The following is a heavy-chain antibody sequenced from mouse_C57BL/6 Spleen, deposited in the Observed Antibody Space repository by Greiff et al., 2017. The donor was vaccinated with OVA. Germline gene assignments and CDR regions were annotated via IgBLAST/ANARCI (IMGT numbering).Heavy chain of an antibody. D-gene: IGHD4-1*01. CDR1: GFTFSDYG. CDR2: ISSGSSTI. CDR3: AREGTGRVYFDV. J-gene: IGHJ1*03. Sequence: EVQLVESGGGLVKPGGSLKLSCAASGFTFSDYGMHWVRQAPEKGLEWVAYISSGSSTIYYADTVKGRFTISRDNAKNTLFLQMTSLRSEDTAMYYCAREGTGRVYFDVWGTGTTVTVSS. V-gene: IGHV5-17*01.